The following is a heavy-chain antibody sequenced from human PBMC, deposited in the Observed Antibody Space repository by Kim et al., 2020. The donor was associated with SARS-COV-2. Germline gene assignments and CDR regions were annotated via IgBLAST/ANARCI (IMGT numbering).Heavy chain of an antibody. Sequence: ASVKVSCKASGYTFTSYAMNWVRQAPGQGLEWMGWINTNTGNPTYAQGFTGRFVFSLDTSVSTAYLQISSLKAEDTAVYYCAGRAVAGRGGYYYGMDVWGQGTTVTVSS. CDR1: GYTFTSYA. CDR2: INTNTGNP. J-gene: IGHJ6*02. D-gene: IGHD6-19*01. V-gene: IGHV7-4-1*02. CDR3: AGRAVAGRGGYYYGMDV.